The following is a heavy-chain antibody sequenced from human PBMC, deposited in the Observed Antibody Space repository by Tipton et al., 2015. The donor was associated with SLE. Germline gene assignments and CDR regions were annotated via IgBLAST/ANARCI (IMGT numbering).Heavy chain of an antibody. CDR3: ARGTLGYNTGWYLTQTYYYSLDV. Sequence: TLSLTCTVSGGSVSSGSYYWTWIRVPAGKGREWIGHISASGRTNYNPSLRSRLTMSIDRSKNQWSLNLRSVTASDTAVYYCARGTLGYNTGWYLTQTYYYSLDVWGQGTTVTVSS. CDR1: GGSVSSGSYY. D-gene: IGHD6-19*01. J-gene: IGHJ6*02. CDR2: ISASGRT. V-gene: IGHV4-61*09.